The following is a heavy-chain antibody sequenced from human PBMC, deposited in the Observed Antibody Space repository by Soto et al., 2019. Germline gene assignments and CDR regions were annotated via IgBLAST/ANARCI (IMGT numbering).Heavy chain of an antibody. CDR2: VSKSDYT. CDR1: GFNFNNYG. V-gene: IGHV3-21*01. J-gene: IGHJ4*02. D-gene: IGHD2-2*01. CDR3: AREDSIIIPAVSDF. Sequence: KPVGSLRLSCAVSGFNFNNYGINWVRQAPGKGLEWVSSVSKSDYTYYSDSVKGRFTISRDNAKNSVSLQMNTLRAEDTAVYYCAREDSIIIPAVSDFWGQGTLVTGSS.